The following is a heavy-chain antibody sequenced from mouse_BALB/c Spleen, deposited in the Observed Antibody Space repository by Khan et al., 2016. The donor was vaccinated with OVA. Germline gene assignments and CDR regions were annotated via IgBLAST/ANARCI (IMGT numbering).Heavy chain of an antibody. V-gene: IGHV3-2*02. J-gene: IGHJ4*01. CDR2: ISYSGST. CDR1: GYSITSNYA. Sequence: EVQLQESGPGLVKPSQSLSLTCTVTGYSITSNYAWSWIRQFPGNKLEWMGYISYSGSTNYNPSLKSRISVTRDTSENQFFLQLNSVTTEDTTTYYCARHTYYVSSLYYWCQGTSVTVSS. CDR3: ARHTYYVSSLYY. D-gene: IGHD1-1*01.